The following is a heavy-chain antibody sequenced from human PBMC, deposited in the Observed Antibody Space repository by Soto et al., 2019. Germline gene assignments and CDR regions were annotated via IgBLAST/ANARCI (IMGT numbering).Heavy chain of an antibody. CDR1: GGSTSSYY. Sequence: PSETLSLTCTVSGGSTSSYYWSWIRQPPGRGLEWIGYIYYSGSTNYNPSLKSRVTISVDTSKNQFSLKLSSVTAADTAVYYCARWRRYFDYWGQGSL. J-gene: IGHJ4*02. V-gene: IGHV4-59*01. CDR3: ARWRRYFDY. D-gene: IGHD3-3*01. CDR2: IYYSGST.